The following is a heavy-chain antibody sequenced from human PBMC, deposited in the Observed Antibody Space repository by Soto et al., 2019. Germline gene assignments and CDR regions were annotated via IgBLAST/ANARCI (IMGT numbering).Heavy chain of an antibody. CDR3: EKDRWERKLSRLGMDV. CDR2: ISWNSGSI. Sequence: PGGSLKLSWAASGFTFDDYAMHWVRQAPGKGLEWVSGISWNSGSIGYADSVKVRFTISRDNAKNSLYLQMNSLRAENTALYYCEKDRWERKLSRLGMDVWGQGTTVTVSS. D-gene: IGHD1-26*01. J-gene: IGHJ6*02. V-gene: IGHV3-9*01. CDR1: GFTFDDYA.